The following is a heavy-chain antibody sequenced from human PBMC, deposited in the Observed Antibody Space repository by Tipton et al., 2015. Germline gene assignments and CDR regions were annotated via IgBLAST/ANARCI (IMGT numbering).Heavy chain of an antibody. CDR3: ARDLEHGMDV. J-gene: IGHJ6*02. CDR2: IYYNGNT. V-gene: IGHV4-59*01. Sequence: GLEPSETLSLSCSVSGGSISNYFWGWIRQPPGKGLEWIGNIYYNGNTNYNASLRSRVTTSLDTSKNQFSLELTSVTAADTAVYYCARDLEHGMDVWGQGTTVTVSS. CDR1: GGSISNYF. D-gene: IGHD5-24*01.